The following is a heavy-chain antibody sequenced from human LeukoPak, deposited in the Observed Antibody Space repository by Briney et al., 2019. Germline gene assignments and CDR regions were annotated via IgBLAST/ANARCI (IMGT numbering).Heavy chain of an antibody. D-gene: IGHD6-13*01. CDR3: ARGRSSSWYLNWFDP. CDR1: GFIFSSYW. CDR2: INTDGSST. J-gene: IGHJ5*02. V-gene: IGHV3-74*01. Sequence: GGSLRLSCAASGFIFSSYWMHWVRHAPGKGLAWVSRINTDGSSTSYADSVKGRFTISRDNAKNSLYLQMNSLRAEDTAVYYCARGRSSSWYLNWFDPWGQGTLVTVSS.